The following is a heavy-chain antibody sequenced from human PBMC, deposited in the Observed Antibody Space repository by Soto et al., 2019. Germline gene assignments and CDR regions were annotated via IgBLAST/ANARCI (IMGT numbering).Heavy chain of an antibody. CDR1: GFTFSDFY. Sequence: GGSLRLSCEASGFTFSDFYMSWIRQAPGKGLEWLSYISPKSNYREYAESVKGRHTISRDNAKNSLSLQMNSLRVEDTAVYYCVRGGGGGQFDSWGQRALVTVSS. CDR3: VRGGGGGQFDS. CDR2: ISPKSNYR. J-gene: IGHJ4*02. V-gene: IGHV3-11*06. D-gene: IGHD2-21*01.